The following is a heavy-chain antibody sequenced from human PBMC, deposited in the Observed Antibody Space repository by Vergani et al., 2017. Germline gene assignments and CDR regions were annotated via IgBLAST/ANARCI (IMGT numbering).Heavy chain of an antibody. CDR2: ISSYNGNT. J-gene: IGHJ6*03. CDR3: ARAIVVVPAAIPYYYYYMDV. D-gene: IGHD2-2*02. V-gene: IGHV1-18*01. CDR1: GGTFSSYA. Sequence: QVQLVQSGAEVKKPGSSVKVSCKASGGTFSSYAISWVRQAPGQGLEWMGWISSYNGNTTYAQNLQGRVTMTTDTSTSTAYMELRSLRPDDTAVYYCARAIVVVPAAIPYYYYYMDVWGKGTTVTVSS.